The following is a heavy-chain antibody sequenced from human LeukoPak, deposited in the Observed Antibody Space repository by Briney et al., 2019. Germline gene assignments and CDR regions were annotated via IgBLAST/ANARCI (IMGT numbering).Heavy chain of an antibody. CDR2: IKRGGST. V-gene: IGHV3-15*01. CDR3: KWERTVYYSLDV. Sequence: GGSLRLSCTASGFKFSDAWMTWVRQAPGKGLEWLGRIKRGGSTDYAVPVNNRFTISRDDSKNTMYLQINGLKTEDTAVYYCKWERTVYYSLDVWGQGTTVTVSS. CDR1: GFKFSDAW. D-gene: IGHD1-26*01. J-gene: IGHJ6*02.